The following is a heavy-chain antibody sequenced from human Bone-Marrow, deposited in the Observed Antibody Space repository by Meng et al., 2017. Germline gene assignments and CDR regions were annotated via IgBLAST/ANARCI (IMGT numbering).Heavy chain of an antibody. CDR1: GYTFTGYY. CDR2: INPNSGGT. D-gene: IGHD6-13*01. Sequence: ASVKVFCKASGYTFTGYYMNWVRQAAGQGLEWMGWINPNSGGTNYAQKFQGRVTMTRDTSISTAYMELSRLRTDDTAVDYCARDEDISAAGKLFGDYWGQGTLVTVSS. CDR3: ARDEDISAAGKLFGDY. V-gene: IGHV1-2*02. J-gene: IGHJ4*02.